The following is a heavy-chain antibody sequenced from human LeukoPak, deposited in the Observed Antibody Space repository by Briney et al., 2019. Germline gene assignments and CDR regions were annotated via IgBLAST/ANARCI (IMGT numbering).Heavy chain of an antibody. Sequence: SETLSLTCTVSGGSISSYYGSWIRQPAGKGLEWIGRIYTSGSTNYNPSLKSRVTMSVDTSKNQFSLKLSSVTAADTAVYYCAREWGITGTPQQKYYYYYYGMDVWGQGTTVTVSS. D-gene: IGHD1-7*01. J-gene: IGHJ6*02. CDR1: GGSISSYY. V-gene: IGHV4-4*07. CDR3: AREWGITGTPQQKYYYYYYGMDV. CDR2: IYTSGST.